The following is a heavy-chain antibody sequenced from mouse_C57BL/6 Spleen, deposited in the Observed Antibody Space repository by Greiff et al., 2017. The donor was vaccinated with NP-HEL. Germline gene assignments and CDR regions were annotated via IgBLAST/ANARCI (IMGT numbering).Heavy chain of an antibody. CDR1: GFSLTSYG. J-gene: IGHJ4*01. CDR2: IWRGGST. CDR3: AKNTYGSSYGAMDY. Sequence: VMLVESGPGLVQPSQSLSITCTVSGFSLTSYGVHWVRQSPGKGLEWLGVIWRGGSTDYNAAFMSRLSITKDNSKSQVFFKMNSLQADDTAIYYCAKNTYGSSYGAMDYWGQGTSVTVSS. D-gene: IGHD1-1*01. V-gene: IGHV2-5*01.